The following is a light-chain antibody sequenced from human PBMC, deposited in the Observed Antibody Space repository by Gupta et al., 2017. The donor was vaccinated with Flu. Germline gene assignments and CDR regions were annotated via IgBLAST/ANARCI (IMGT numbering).Light chain of an antibody. CDR2: DVT. J-gene: IGLJ2*01. CDR1: SSDIGSYKY. Sequence: QSALTQPASVSGSPGQSITISCTGTSSDIGSYKYVSWYQQHPGKASQLLIYDVTNRPSGVSTRFSGSKSGDTASLTISGLQAEDEADYYCSSCTSSTTLVFGGGTRLTVL. CDR3: SSCTSSTTLV. V-gene: IGLV2-14*01.